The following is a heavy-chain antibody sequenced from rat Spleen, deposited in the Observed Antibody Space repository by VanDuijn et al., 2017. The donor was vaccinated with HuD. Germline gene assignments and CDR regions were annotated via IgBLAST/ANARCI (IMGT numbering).Heavy chain of an antibody. CDR3: ARSLGTYYYGFAY. CDR2: ISSAGST. V-gene: IGHV3-3*01. D-gene: IGHD1-12*02. J-gene: IGHJ3*01. CDR1: GYSITSTFR. Sequence: EVQLQESGPGLVKPSQSLSLTCSVTGYSITSTFRWNWIRKFPGNKLEWMGYISSAGSTNYNPSLKSRISITRDASKNQFFLQVNSVTAEDTATYYCARSLGTYYYGFAYWGQGTLVTVSS.